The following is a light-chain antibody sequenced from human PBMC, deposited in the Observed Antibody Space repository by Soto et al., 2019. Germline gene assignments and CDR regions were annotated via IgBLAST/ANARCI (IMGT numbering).Light chain of an antibody. V-gene: IGKV1-9*01. J-gene: IGKJ5*01. CDR3: QRLNDYPLT. Sequence: DIPLTQSPSFLSASVGDRVTITCRASQGISSYLAWYQQKPGKAPKFLIYAASTLRGGVPSRFSGSGSWTEFTLTISSLQPEDFATYYCQRLNDYPLTFGQGTRLEIK. CDR2: AAS. CDR1: QGISSY.